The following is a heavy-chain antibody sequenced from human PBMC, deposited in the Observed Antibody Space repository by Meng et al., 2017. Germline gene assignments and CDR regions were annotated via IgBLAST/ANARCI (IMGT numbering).Heavy chain of an antibody. J-gene: IGHJ5*02. Sequence: EVQLVGSGGGLVQSGGSLSLSCTASGFTFRNYWMHWVRQAPGKGLVWVSRIKPDGTMTVYADSVKGRFTISRDNAKNTLYLQMNSLRSDDTAVYYCARSDWFDPWGQGTVVTVSS. V-gene: IGHV3-74*01. CDR3: ARSDWFDP. CDR1: GFTFRNYW. CDR2: IKPDGTMT.